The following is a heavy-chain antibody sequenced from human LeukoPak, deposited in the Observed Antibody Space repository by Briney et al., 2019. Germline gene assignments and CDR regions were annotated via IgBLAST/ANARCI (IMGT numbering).Heavy chain of an antibody. J-gene: IGHJ4*02. CDR1: GVSFSGYY. Sequence: SETLSLTCAVYGVSFSGYYWSWIRQPPGKGLEWIGEINHSGSTNYNPSLKGRVTISVDTSKNQFSLKLSSVTAADTAVYYCARDVGWFGEFDYWGQGTLVTVSS. CDR3: ARDVGWFGEFDY. D-gene: IGHD3-10*01. CDR2: INHSGST. V-gene: IGHV4-34*01.